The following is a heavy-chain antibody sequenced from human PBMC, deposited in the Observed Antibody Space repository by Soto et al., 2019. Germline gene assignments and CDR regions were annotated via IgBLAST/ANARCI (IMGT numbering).Heavy chain of an antibody. J-gene: IGHJ5*02. V-gene: IGHV4-34*01. CDR2: INDSGYT. D-gene: IGHD4-17*01. CDR3: ARANDYSDYPWISPWFGP. Sequence: SETLSLTCAVSGGSFSGYYWSWIRQPPGKGLEWIGEINDSGYTNNNPSLKSRVTISVDTSKNQFSLKLTSVTAADTAVYYCARANDYSDYPWISPWFGPWAQGTLVTVS. CDR1: GGSFSGYY.